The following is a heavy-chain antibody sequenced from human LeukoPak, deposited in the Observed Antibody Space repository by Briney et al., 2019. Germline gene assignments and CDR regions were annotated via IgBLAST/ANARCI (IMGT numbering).Heavy chain of an antibody. J-gene: IGHJ4*02. D-gene: IGHD3-3*01. Sequence: SGGSLRLSCAASGFTFSSYGMSWVRQAPGKGLEWVSAISGSAGSTYYADSVRGRFTVSRDNSKNTLYLQMNRLRAGDTAVYYCAKERWSGSHYHFDYWGQGTLVTVSS. CDR1: GFTFSSYG. CDR2: ISGSAGST. V-gene: IGHV3-23*01. CDR3: AKERWSGSHYHFDY.